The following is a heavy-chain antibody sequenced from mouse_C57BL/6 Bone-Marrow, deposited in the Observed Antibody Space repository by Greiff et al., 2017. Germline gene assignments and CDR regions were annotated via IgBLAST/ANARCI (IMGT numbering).Heavy chain of an antibody. V-gene: IGHV1-64*01. D-gene: IGHD2-2*01. CDR1: VYTFTSYW. Sequence: QVQLQQPGAELVKPGASVKLSCKASVYTFTSYWMHWVKQRPGQGLEWIGMIHPNSGSTNYNEKFKSKATLTVDKSSSTAYMQLSSLTSEDSAVYYCARFGYLYYFDYWGQGTTLTVSS. J-gene: IGHJ2*01. CDR2: IHPNSGST. CDR3: ARFGYLYYFDY.